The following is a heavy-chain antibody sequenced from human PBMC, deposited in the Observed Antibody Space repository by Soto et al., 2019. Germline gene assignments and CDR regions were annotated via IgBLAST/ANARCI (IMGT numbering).Heavy chain of an antibody. CDR3: AREKGWPKSTFDY. V-gene: IGHV3-7*05. D-gene: IGHD2-15*01. J-gene: IGHJ4*02. CDR2: KKQDGSEK. CDR1: GFTFSSYW. Sequence: GGSLRLSCAASGFTFSSYWMSWVRQAPGKGLEWVANKKQDGSEKYYVDSVKGRFTISRDNAKNSLYLQMNSLRAEDTAVYYCAREKGWPKSTFDYWGQGTLVTVSS.